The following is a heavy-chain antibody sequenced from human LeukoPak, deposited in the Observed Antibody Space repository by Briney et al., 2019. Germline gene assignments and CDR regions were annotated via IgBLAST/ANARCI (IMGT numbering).Heavy chain of an antibody. CDR1: GFTFTSYS. CDR2: ISYDGSNK. J-gene: IGHJ4*02. CDR3: ARDPYYDSSGYCVY. D-gene: IGHD3-22*01. V-gene: IGHV3-30-3*01. Sequence: PGRSLRLACAAPGFTFTSYSMHWVRQAPGKGLEWVAVISYDGSNKYYADSVKGRFTISRDNSKNTMFLQMNSLRAEDTAVYYCARDPYYDSSGYCVYWGQGTLVTVSS.